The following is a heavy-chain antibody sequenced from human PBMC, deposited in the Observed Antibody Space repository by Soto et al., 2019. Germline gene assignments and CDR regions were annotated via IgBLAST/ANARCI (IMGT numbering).Heavy chain of an antibody. J-gene: IGHJ6*04. D-gene: IGHD2-2*01. CDR3: ARPIVVVPAAQGFWSGYHQT. CDR1: GGSISSSSYY. CDR2: IYYSGST. V-gene: IGHV4-39*01. Sequence: PSETLSLTCTVSGGSISSSSYYWGWILHPPGKGLEWIGSIYYSGSTYYNPSLKSRVTISVDTSKNQFSLKLSSVTAADTAVYYCARPIVVVPAAQGFWSGYHQTWGKGTTVTVSS.